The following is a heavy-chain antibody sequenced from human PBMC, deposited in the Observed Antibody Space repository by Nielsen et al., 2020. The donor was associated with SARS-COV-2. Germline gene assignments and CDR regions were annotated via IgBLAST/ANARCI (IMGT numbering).Heavy chain of an antibody. Sequence: WIRQPPGKGLEWVSGISWNSGSIGYADSVKGRFTISRDNAKNSLYLQMNSLRAEGTAVYYCARDLGGSSGWGDYYYYGMDVWGQGTTVTVSS. D-gene: IGHD6-19*01. CDR3: ARDLGGSSGWGDYYYYGMDV. V-gene: IGHV3-9*01. J-gene: IGHJ6*02. CDR2: ISWNSGSI.